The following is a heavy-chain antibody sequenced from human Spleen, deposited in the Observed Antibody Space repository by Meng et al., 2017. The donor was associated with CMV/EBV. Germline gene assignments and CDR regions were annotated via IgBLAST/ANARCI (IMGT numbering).Heavy chain of an antibody. D-gene: IGHD6-6*01. CDR3: ARATEYSTTGGACFDP. Sequence: YGGSFSAYYWSWIRQPPGKGLEWIGEINHSGSTNYNPSLESRVTISVDTSKNQFSLKLSSVTAADTAVYYCARATEYSTTGGACFDPWGQGTLVTVSS. CDR1: GGSFSAYY. J-gene: IGHJ5*02. V-gene: IGHV4-34*01. CDR2: INHSGST.